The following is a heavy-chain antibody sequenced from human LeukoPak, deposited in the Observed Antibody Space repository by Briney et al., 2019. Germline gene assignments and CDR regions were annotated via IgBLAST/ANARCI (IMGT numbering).Heavy chain of an antibody. Sequence: GASVKVSCKASGYTFASYGISWVRQAPGQGLEWMGWISAYNGNTNYAQKLQGRVTMTTDTSTSTAYMELRSLRSDDTAVYYCARDIAHREQLWLEEGSQFDYWGQGTLVTVSS. CDR1: GYTFASYG. J-gene: IGHJ4*02. D-gene: IGHD5-18*01. V-gene: IGHV1-18*01. CDR2: ISAYNGNT. CDR3: ARDIAHREQLWLEEGSQFDY.